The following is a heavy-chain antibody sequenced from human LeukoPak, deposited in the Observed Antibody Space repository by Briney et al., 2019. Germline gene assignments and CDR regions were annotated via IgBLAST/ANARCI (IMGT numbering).Heavy chain of an antibody. J-gene: IGHJ4*02. D-gene: IGHD2-15*01. CDR2: IKSKTDGGTT. V-gene: IGHV3-15*01. Sequence: GGSLRLSCAASGFTFSNAWMSWVRQAPGKGLEWVGRIKSKTDGGTTDYAAPVKGRFTISRDDSKNTLYLQMNSLKTEDTAVYYCTTRYCSGGRCYPFDYWGEGTLVTVSS. CDR3: TTRYCSGGRCYPFDY. CDR1: GFTFSNAW.